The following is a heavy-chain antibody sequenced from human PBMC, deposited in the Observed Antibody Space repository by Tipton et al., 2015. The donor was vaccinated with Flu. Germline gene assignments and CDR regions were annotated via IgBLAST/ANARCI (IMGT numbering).Heavy chain of an antibody. V-gene: IGHV3-30*04. CDR1: GFTFSSYA. CDR3: ARERAPYGSGSYYSY. Sequence: SLRLSCAASGFTFSSYAMHWVRQAPGKGLEWVAVIPYDGSNKYYADSVKGRFTISRDNSKNTLYLQMNSLRAEDTAVYYCARERAPYGSGSYYSYWGQGTLVTVSS. CDR2: IPYDGSNK. D-gene: IGHD3-10*01. J-gene: IGHJ4*02.